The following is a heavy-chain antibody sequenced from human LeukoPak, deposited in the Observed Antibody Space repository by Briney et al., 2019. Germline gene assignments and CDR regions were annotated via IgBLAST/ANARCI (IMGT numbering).Heavy chain of an antibody. Sequence: GGSLRLSCAASGFTFSRYWMNWVRQAPGKGLEGVAKKKQDESEKYYVDSVKGRFTISRDNAKNSLYLQMNSLRAEDTAVYYCARDGSRGGDNDNWGQGTLVTVSS. J-gene: IGHJ4*02. CDR2: KKQDESEK. V-gene: IGHV3-7*03. CDR1: GFTFSRYW. CDR3: ARDGSRGGDNDN. D-gene: IGHD4-17*01.